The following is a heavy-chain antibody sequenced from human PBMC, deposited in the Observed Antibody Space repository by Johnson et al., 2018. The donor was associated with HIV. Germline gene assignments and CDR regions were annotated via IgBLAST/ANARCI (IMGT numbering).Heavy chain of an antibody. J-gene: IGHJ3*02. CDR3: ARELYAILGAFDI. D-gene: IGHD1-26*01. CDR2: INWNGGST. V-gene: IGHV3-20*04. CDR1: GFTFSDYY. Sequence: MQLVESGGGLVKPGGSLRLSCAASGFTFSDYYMSWARQAPGEGLEWVSGINWNGGSTGYADSVKGRFTISRDNAKNSLYLQMNSLRAEDTALYYCARELYAILGAFDIWGQGTMVIVSS.